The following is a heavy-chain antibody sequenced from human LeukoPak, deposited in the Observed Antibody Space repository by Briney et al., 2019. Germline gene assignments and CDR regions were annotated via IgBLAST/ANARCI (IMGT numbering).Heavy chain of an antibody. Sequence: GGSLRLSCAASGFTFDHYGMSWVRQAPGKGLEWVSVIYSGGSTYYADSVKGRFTISRDNSKNTLYLQMNSLRAEDTAVYYCARDSATVTTRGFDYWGQGTLVTVSS. CDR2: IYSGGST. CDR1: GFTFDHYG. CDR3: ARDSATVTTRGFDY. J-gene: IGHJ4*02. D-gene: IGHD4-17*01. V-gene: IGHV3-66*01.